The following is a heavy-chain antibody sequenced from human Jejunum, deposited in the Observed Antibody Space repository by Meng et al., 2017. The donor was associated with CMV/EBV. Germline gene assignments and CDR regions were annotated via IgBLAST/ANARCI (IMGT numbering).Heavy chain of an antibody. Sequence: FNNYGMHWVGLAPGKGLEWVAFIRYDGSTKVYAESVKGRFTISRDNSKNTLAMQMNSLRAEDTAVYYCAKDDCDITNCWQFYGLDVWGQGTTVTVSS. V-gene: IGHV3-30*02. J-gene: IGHJ6*02. CDR1: FNNYG. CDR3: AKDDCDITNCWQFYGLDV. D-gene: IGHD2-2*01. CDR2: IRYDGSTK.